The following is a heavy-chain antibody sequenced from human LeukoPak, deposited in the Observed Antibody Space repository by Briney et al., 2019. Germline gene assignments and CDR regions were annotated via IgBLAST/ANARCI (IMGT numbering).Heavy chain of an antibody. V-gene: IGHV3-23*01. CDR1: GFTFSTYG. J-gene: IGHJ4*02. CDR2: ISYSGDKT. CDR3: AKGHSDFGTGFDL. Sequence: GGSLRLACAASGFTFSTYGMSWVRRAPGKGLEWVSFISYSGDKTYYANTVKGRFTISRDNSKNTLYLEMNSLTADDTAVYYCAKGHSDFGTGFDLWGQGTLVTVS. D-gene: IGHD4-17*01.